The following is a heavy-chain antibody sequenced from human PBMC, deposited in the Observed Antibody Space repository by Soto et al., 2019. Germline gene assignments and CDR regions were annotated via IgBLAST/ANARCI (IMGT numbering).Heavy chain of an antibody. Sequence: GGSLRLSCAASGFTFSSYGMHWVRQAPGKGLEWVAVISYDGSNKYYADSVKGRFTISRDNSKNTLYLQMNSLRAEDTAVYYCARDPTSYDFWSGYRPTYYYYMDVWGKGTTVTVSS. CDR2: ISYDGSNK. V-gene: IGHV3-30*03. CDR3: ARDPTSYDFWSGYRPTYYYYMDV. CDR1: GFTFSSYG. J-gene: IGHJ6*03. D-gene: IGHD3-3*01.